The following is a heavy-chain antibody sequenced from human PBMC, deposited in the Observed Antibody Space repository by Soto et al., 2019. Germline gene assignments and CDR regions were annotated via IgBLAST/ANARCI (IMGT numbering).Heavy chain of an antibody. CDR1: GYSFTSCW. CDR3: ARLSRYDILTGPYAFDI. J-gene: IGHJ3*02. Sequence: GESLKISCKGSGYSFTSCWIGWVRQMPGKGLEWMGIIYPGDSDTRYSPSFQGQVTISADKSISTAYLQWSSLKASDTTMYFCARLSRYDILTGPYAFDIWGQGTMVTVSS. CDR2: IYPGDSDT. D-gene: IGHD3-9*01. V-gene: IGHV5-51*01.